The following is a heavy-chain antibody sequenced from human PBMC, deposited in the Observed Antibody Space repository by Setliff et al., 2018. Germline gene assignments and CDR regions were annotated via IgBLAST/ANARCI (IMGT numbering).Heavy chain of an antibody. CDR1: GYTFTSYG. Sequence: ASVKVSCKASGYTFTSYGISWVRRAPGQGLEWMGWISAYNGNTNYAQKLQGRVTMTTDTSTSTAYMGLRSLRSDDTAVYYCARLFILTGYYNYFDYWGQGTLVTVSS. CDR2: ISAYNGNT. J-gene: IGHJ4*02. CDR3: ARLFILTGYYNYFDY. V-gene: IGHV1-18*01. D-gene: IGHD3-9*01.